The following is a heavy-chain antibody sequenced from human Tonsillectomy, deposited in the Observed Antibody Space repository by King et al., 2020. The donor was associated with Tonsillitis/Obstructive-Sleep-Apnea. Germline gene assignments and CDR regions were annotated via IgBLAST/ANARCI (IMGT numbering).Heavy chain of an antibody. D-gene: IGHD3-3*01. CDR2: IDWNSDNI. CDR1: GFTFDDYA. Sequence: VQLVESGGGLVQPGRSLRLSCTASGFTFDDYAMHWVRQAPGKGLEWVSGIDWNSDNIDYADSVKGRFTISRDNAKNSLYLQMNSLRAENTALYYCAKDRTIFGVVSPGSPFDYWGQGTLVTVSS. V-gene: IGHV3-9*01. CDR3: AKDRTIFGVVSPGSPFDY. J-gene: IGHJ4*02.